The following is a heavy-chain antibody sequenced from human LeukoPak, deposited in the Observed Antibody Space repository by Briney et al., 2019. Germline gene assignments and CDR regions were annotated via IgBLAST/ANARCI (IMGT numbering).Heavy chain of an antibody. CDR1: GGSFSGYY. CDR3: ARGPRLYYYGSGSLVDY. CDR2: INHSEST. D-gene: IGHD3-10*01. V-gene: IGHV4-34*01. Sequence: SETLSLTCAVYGGSFSGYYWSWIRQPPGKGLEWIGEINHSESTNYNPSLKSRVTISVDTSKNQFSLKLSSVTAADTAVYYCARGPRLYYYGSGSLVDYWGQGTLVTVSS. J-gene: IGHJ4*02.